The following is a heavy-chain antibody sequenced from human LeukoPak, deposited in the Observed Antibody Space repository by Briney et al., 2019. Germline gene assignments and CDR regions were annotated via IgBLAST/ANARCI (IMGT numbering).Heavy chain of an antibody. CDR1: GFTFSSYG. J-gene: IGHJ4*02. V-gene: IGHV3-30*18. CDR3: AKAAYGDSNYFDY. D-gene: IGHD4-17*01. Sequence: PGRSLRLSCAASGFTFSSYGMHWVRQAPGKGLEWVAVISYDGSNKYYADSVKGRFTISRDNSKNTLYLQMNSLRAEDTAVYYCAKAAYGDSNYFDYWGQGTLVTVSS. CDR2: ISYDGSNK.